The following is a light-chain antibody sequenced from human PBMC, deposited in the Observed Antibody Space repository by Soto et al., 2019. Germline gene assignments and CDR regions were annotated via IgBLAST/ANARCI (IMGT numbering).Light chain of an antibody. CDR1: ETIKVY. Sequence: DIQMTQSPSSLSASVGGRVTIRCRASETIKVYLNWYQHKPGKAPNLLIFGASNLRAGVPSRFTGSGSGTDFTLTIDRLQPEDFATYYCQQSYTTPWTFGLGTKVEIK. J-gene: IGKJ1*01. CDR3: QQSYTTPWT. CDR2: GAS. V-gene: IGKV1-39*01.